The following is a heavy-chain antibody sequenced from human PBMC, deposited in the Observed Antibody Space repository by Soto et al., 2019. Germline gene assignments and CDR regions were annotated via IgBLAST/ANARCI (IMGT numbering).Heavy chain of an antibody. CDR1: GFTFSDAW. J-gene: IGHJ4*02. CDR2: IKSKTDGGTT. Sequence: GGSLRLSCAASGFTFSDAWMSWVRQAPGKGLEWVGRIKSKTDGGTTDYAAPVKGRFTISRDDSKNTLYLQMNSLKTEDTAVYYCTTDISSGWTTDFDYWGQGTLVTVSS. CDR3: TTDISSGWTTDFDY. V-gene: IGHV3-15*01. D-gene: IGHD6-25*01.